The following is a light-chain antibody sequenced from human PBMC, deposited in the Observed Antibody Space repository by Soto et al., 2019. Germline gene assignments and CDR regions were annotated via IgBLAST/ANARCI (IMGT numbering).Light chain of an antibody. Sequence: DIQMTQSPSTLSASVGDRVTITCRASQSISSWLAWYQQKPGKAPKLLIYKASSLESGVPSRFSGSGSGTEFTLTIISLQPDDFATYYCQQYNSYSGWTFGQGTKVEIK. CDR3: QQYNSYSGWT. V-gene: IGKV1-5*03. J-gene: IGKJ1*01. CDR1: QSISSW. CDR2: KAS.